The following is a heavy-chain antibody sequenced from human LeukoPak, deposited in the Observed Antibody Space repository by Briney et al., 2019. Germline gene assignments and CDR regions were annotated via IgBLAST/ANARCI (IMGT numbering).Heavy chain of an antibody. CDR3: ARHRDGSIY. V-gene: IGHV1-8*01. J-gene: IGHJ4*02. CDR1: GYTFTSYD. D-gene: IGHD5-24*01. Sequence: VASVKVSCKSSGYTFTSYDITWVRQAPGQGLEWMGWMNPNSGNTGYAQKFQGRVTMTRNTAISTAYMELSSLRSEDTAVYYCARHRDGSIYWGQGTLVTVSS. CDR2: MNPNSGNT.